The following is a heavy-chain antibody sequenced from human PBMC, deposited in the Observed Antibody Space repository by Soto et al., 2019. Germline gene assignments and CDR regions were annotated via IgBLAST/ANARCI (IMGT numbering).Heavy chain of an antibody. V-gene: IGHV4-34*01. CDR3: AREVLGSSSSDQYYYYYYGMDV. Sequence: SSETLSLTCAVYGGSFSGYYWSWIRQPPGKGLEWIGEINHSGSTNYNPSLKSRVTISVDTSKNQFSLKLSSVTAADTAVYYCAREVLGSSSSDQYYYYYYGMDVWGQGTTVTVSS. J-gene: IGHJ6*02. CDR1: GGSFSGYY. CDR2: INHSGST. D-gene: IGHD6-6*01.